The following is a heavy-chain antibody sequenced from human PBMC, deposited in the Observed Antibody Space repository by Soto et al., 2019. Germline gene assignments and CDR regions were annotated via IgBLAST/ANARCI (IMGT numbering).Heavy chain of an antibody. CDR3: ARDRDYDSSGPIDY. J-gene: IGHJ4*02. V-gene: IGHV3-21*01. CDR1: GFTFSSYS. CDR2: ISSSSSYI. Sequence: EVQLVESGGGLVKPGGSLRLSCAASGFTFSSYSMNWVRQAPGKGLKWVSSISSSSSYIYYADSVKGRFTISRDNAKNSLYLQMNSLRAEDTAVYYCARDRDYDSSGPIDYWGQGTLVTVSS. D-gene: IGHD3-22*01.